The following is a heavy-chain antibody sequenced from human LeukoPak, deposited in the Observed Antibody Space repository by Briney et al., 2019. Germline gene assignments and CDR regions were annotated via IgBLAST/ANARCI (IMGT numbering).Heavy chain of an antibody. CDR2: INPSDGST. Sequence: ASVKVSCKASGYTFTSYYIHWVRQAPGQGLEWMGIINPSDGSTNKAQKFQGRVTMTRDTSTSTVYMELSSLRSEDTAVYYCARDSGMVRGTVDYWGQGTLVTVSS. CDR3: ARDSGMVRGTVDY. D-gene: IGHD3-10*01. CDR1: GYTFTSYY. V-gene: IGHV1-46*01. J-gene: IGHJ4*02.